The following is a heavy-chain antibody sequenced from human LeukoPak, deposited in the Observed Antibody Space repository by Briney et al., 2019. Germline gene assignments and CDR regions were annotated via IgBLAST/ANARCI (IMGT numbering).Heavy chain of an antibody. V-gene: IGHV3-48*01. CDR2: ISSSSSTI. CDR3: ARDQGYYDILTGYLDWFDP. Sequence: PGGSLRLSCAASGSTFSSYSMNWVRQAPGKGLEWVSYISSSSSTIYYADSVKGRFTISRDNAKNSLYLQMNSLRAKDTAVYYCARDQGYYDILTGYLDWFDPWGQGTLVTVSS. D-gene: IGHD3-9*01. J-gene: IGHJ5*02. CDR1: GSTFSSYS.